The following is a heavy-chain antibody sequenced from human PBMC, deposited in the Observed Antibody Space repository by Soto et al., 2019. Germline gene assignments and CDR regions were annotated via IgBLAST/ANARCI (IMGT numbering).Heavy chain of an antibody. CDR2: INWNGVNK. D-gene: IGHD3-16*01. V-gene: IGHV3-9*01. CDR1: GFMFEDFA. Sequence: QSGGSLRLSCTVSGFMFEDFAMHWVRQAPGQGLEWVSGINWNGVNKGYAESVLGRFTISRDNAKKSLYLDMNYLRPEDTALYFCAKDVDRLGELWGYFQSWGQGTMVTVSS. CDR3: AKDVDRLGELWGYFQS. J-gene: IGHJ1*01.